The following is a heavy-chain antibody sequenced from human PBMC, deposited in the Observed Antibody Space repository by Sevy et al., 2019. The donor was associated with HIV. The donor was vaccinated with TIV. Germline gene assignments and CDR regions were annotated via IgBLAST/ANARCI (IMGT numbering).Heavy chain of an antibody. CDR1: GFIFSTHA. CDR3: AGYGGYSINWYPLY. D-gene: IGHD6-13*01. V-gene: IGHV3-30-3*01. J-gene: IGHJ4*02. CDR2: ISYEGSEK. Sequence: GGSLRLSCAASGFIFSTHAMHWVRQAPGKGLEWMAVISYEGSEKYYADSVKGRFTISRDKSKNRLYLQMNGLRVEHTAAFYCAGYGGYSINWYPLYWGQGTLVTVSS.